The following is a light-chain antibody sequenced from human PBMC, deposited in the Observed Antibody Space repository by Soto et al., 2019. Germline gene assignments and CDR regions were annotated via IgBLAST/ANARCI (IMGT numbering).Light chain of an antibody. CDR2: DAS. CDR1: QSVSSY. CDR3: QQRSNWIT. J-gene: IGKJ4*01. Sequence: EILLTQSPATLSLSPGERATLSCRASQSVSSYLAWYHQKPGQAPRLLIYDASNRATGIPARFSGSGSGTDFTLTISSLEPEDFAVYYCQQRSNWITFGGGTKVEIK. V-gene: IGKV3-11*01.